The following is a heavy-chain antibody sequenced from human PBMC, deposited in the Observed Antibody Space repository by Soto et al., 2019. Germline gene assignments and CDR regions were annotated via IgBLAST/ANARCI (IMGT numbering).Heavy chain of an antibody. CDR2: ISGSGGST. J-gene: IGHJ1*01. CDR3: AKKPYCGGDCYLSYFQH. Sequence: GGSLRLSCAASGFTFSSYAMSWVRQAPGKGLEWVSAISGSGGSTYYADSVKGRFTISRDNSKITLYLQMNSLRAEDTAVYYCAKKPYCGGDCYLSYFQHWGQGTLVTVSS. V-gene: IGHV3-23*01. CDR1: GFTFSSYA. D-gene: IGHD2-21*02.